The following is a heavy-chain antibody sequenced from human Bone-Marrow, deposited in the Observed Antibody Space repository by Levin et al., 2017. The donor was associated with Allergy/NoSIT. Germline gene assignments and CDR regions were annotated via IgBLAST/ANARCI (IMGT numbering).Heavy chain of an antibody. CDR1: GFTFSSYS. CDR3: ARGGLGYCSSTSCYPDAFDI. CDR2: ISSSSSYI. Sequence: GESLKISCAASGFTFSSYSMNWVRQAPGKGLEWVSSISSSSSYIYYADSVKGRFTISRDNAKNSLYLQMNSLRAEDTAVYYCARGGLGYCSSTSCYPDAFDIWGQGTMVTVSS. V-gene: IGHV3-21*01. J-gene: IGHJ3*02. D-gene: IGHD2-2*01.